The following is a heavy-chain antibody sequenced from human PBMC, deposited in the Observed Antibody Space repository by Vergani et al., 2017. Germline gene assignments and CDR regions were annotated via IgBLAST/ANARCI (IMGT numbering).Heavy chain of an antibody. CDR2: IYYSGST. Sequence: QLQLQESGPGLVKPSETLSLTCTVSGGSISSSSYYWGWIRQPPGKGLEWIGSIYYSGSTYYNPSLKSRVTISVDTSKNQFSLKLSSVTAADTAVYYCASGRASWAAGVHVNWFDPWGQGTLVTVSS. CDR1: GGSISSSSYY. V-gene: IGHV4-39*01. CDR3: ASGRASWAAGVHVNWFDP. D-gene: IGHD6-13*01. J-gene: IGHJ5*02.